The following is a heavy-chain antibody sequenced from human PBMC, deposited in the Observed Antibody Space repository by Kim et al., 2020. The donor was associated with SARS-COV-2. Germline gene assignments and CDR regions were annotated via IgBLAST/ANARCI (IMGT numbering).Heavy chain of an antibody. Sequence: GGSLRLSCAASGFTFSSYGMHWVRQAPGKGLEWVAVISYDGSNKYYADSVKGRFTISRDNSKNTLYLQMNSLRAEDTAVYYCAKGQYYYGFDVGRSVPSGYYGMDVRGQGTTVTVSS. CDR3: AKGQYYYGFDVGRSVPSGYYGMDV. J-gene: IGHJ6*02. V-gene: IGHV3-30*18. CDR1: GFTFSSYG. CDR2: ISYDGSNK. D-gene: IGHD3-10*01.